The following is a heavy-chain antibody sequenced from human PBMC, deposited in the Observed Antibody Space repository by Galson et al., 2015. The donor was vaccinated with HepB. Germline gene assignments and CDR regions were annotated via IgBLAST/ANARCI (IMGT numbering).Heavy chain of an antibody. CDR2: ITGKGDST. J-gene: IGHJ5*01. V-gene: IGHV3-23*01. CDR3: AKGYGLFDS. Sequence: SLRLSCAASGFAFDSHAMSWVRQAPGRGLGWISGITGKGDSTFYADSVKGRFTVSKDNSNNMLYLQMNSLRAEDAGLYFCAKGYGLFDSWGQGFLVTVSS. D-gene: IGHD5-18*01. CDR1: GFAFDSHA.